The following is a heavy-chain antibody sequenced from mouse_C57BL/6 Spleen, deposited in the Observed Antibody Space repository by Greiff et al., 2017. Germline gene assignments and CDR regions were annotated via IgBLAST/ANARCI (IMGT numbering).Heavy chain of an antibody. J-gene: IGHJ2*01. CDR2: IYPSDSET. Sequence: VQLQESGAELVRPGSSVKLSCKASGYTFTSYWMDWVKQRPGQGLEWIGNIYPSDSETHYNQKFKDKATLTVDKSSSTAYMQLSSLTSEDSAVYYCAREDYSNLYYFDYWGQGTTLTVSS. CDR1: GYTFTSYW. V-gene: IGHV1-61*01. D-gene: IGHD2-5*01. CDR3: AREDYSNLYYFDY.